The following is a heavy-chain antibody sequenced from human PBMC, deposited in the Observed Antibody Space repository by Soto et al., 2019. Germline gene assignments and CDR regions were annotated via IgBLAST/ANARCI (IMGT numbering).Heavy chain of an antibody. CDR1: GFAVCSKY. J-gene: IGHJ4*02. CDR3: VQTTGWPGFDF. V-gene: IGHV3-53*01. CDR2: IYGGGTT. D-gene: IGHD6-19*01. Sequence: EVQLVECGGGLIQPGGSLRLSCAASGFAVCSKYMTWVRQAPGKGLEWVSVIYGGGTTYYADSVKGRFTISRDTSKNTLYLQMNSLRAEDTAVYYCVQTTGWPGFDFWGQGTLVTVSS.